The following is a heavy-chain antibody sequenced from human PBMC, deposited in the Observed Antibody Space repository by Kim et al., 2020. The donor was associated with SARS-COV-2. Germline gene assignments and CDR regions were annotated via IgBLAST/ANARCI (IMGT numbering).Heavy chain of an antibody. CDR3: ARDSGAAAAPPFDY. V-gene: IGHV3-33*05. CDR1: GFTFSSYG. CDR2: ISYDGSNK. Sequence: GGSLRLSCAASGFTFSSYGMHWVRQAPGKGLEWVAVISYDGSNKYYADSVKGRFTISRDNSKNTLYLQMNSLRAEDTAVYYCARDSGAAAAPPFDYWGQGTLVTVSS. J-gene: IGHJ4*02. D-gene: IGHD6-13*01.